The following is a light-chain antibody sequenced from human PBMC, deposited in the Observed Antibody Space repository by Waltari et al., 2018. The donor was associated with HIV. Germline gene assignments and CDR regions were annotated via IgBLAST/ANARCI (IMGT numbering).Light chain of an antibody. Sequence: QSALTQPASVSGSPGQSITISCTGTSSDVGGYKYVSWYQQHPGKAPKLMIYDVSNLPSGVSNRFSGSKSGNTASLTSSGLQAEDEADYYCSSYTSSSTYVFGTGTKVTVL. V-gene: IGLV2-14*03. CDR1: SSDVGGYKY. CDR2: DVS. J-gene: IGLJ1*01. CDR3: SSYTSSSTYV.